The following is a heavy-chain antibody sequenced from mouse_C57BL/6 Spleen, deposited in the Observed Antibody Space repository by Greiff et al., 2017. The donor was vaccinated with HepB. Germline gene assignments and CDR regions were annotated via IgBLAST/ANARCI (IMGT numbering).Heavy chain of an antibody. CDR3: TRRGDY. CDR1: GFTFSDAW. CDR2: IRNKANNRAT. Sequence: EVKVEESGGGLVQPGGSMKLSCAASGFTFSDAWMDWVRQSPEKGLEWVAEIRNKANNRATYYAESVKGRFTISRDDSKSSVYLQMNSLRAEDTGIYYCTRRGDYWGQGTTLTVSS. V-gene: IGHV6-6*01. J-gene: IGHJ2*01.